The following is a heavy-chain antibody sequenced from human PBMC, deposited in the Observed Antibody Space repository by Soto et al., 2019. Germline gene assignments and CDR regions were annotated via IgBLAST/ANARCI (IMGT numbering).Heavy chain of an antibody. CDR1: GGSIRSGGYC. CDR3: ARGVLH. J-gene: IGHJ4*01. Sequence: QVKLQESGPGLVQPSQSLSLTCTLSGGSIRSGGYCWSWIRQHPGTALEWIGRISYSGSTNFNAALKRRVTISVDTSRNQSSLIVNSVTAADTAVYYCARGVLHWGQGTLVTVSS. CDR2: ISYSGST. V-gene: IGHV4-31*03.